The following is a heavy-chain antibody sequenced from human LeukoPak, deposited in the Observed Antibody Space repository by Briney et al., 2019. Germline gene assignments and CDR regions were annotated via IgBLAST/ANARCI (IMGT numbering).Heavy chain of an antibody. D-gene: IGHD3-22*01. CDR2: IYYSGST. CDR1: GGSISSSSYY. CDR3: ARVYYYDSSGYRDWFDP. Sequence: SETLSLTCTVSGGSISSSSYYWGWIRQPPGKGLEWIGSIYYSGSTYYNPSLKSRVTISVDTSKNQFSLKLSSVTAADTAVYYCARVYYYDSSGYRDWFDPWGQGTLVTVSS. V-gene: IGHV4-39*07. J-gene: IGHJ5*02.